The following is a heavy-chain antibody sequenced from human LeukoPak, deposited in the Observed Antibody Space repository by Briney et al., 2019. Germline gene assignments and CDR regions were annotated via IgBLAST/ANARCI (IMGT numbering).Heavy chain of an antibody. J-gene: IGHJ4*02. CDR1: GFTFSSYG. D-gene: IGHD2-15*01. Sequence: LPGGSLRLSCAASGFTFSSYGMHWVRQAPGKGLEWVAFIRYDGSNKYYADSVKGRFTISRDNSKNTLYLQMNSLRAEDTAVYYCAKAIGFLGYCSGGSCYFFDYWGQGTLVTVSS. CDR3: AKAIGFLGYCSGGSCYFFDY. V-gene: IGHV3-30*02. CDR2: IRYDGSNK.